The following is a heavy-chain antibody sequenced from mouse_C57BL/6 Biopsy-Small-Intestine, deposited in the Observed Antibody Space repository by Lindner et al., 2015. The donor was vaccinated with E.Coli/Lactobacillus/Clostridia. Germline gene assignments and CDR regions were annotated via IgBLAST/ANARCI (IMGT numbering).Heavy chain of an antibody. CDR2: IIPIFNTA. J-gene: IGHJ1*01. D-gene: IGHD1-1*01. CDR1: GGTFSSYG. Sequence: SVKVSCKASGGTFSSYGFSWVRQAPGQGFEWMGGIIPIFNTANYAQKFQGRVTITADESTSTAYMELSRLRSDDTALYYCARDGGIGYYYGMNVWGQGTTVTVPS. CDR3: ARDGGIGYYYGMNV. V-gene: IGHV1-81*01.